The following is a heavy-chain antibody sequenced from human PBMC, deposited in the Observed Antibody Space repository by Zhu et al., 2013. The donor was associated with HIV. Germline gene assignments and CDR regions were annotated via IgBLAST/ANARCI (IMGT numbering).Heavy chain of an antibody. Sequence: QVQLVQSGAEVKKPGASVKVSCKASGYTFTGYYMHWVRQAPGQGLEWMGWINPNSGGTNYAQKFQGWVTMTRDTSISTAYMELSRLRSDDTAVYYCARDRQSSQIAAAGPGWAQPNDYYYGMDVWGQGPRSPSP. CDR1: GYTFTGYY. CDR3: ARDRQSSQIAAAGPGWAQPNDYYYGMDV. J-gene: IGHJ6*02. V-gene: IGHV1-2*04. D-gene: IGHD6-13*01. CDR2: INPNSGGT.